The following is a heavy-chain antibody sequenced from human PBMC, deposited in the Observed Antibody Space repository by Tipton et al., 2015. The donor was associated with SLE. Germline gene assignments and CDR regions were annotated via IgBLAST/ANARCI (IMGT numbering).Heavy chain of an antibody. V-gene: IGHV3-30*01. D-gene: IGHD3-3*01. CDR3: ARERGITIFGVFDY. J-gene: IGHJ4*02. Sequence: FSFSRDNSKNTLYLQMNSLRAEDTAVYYCARERGITIFGVFDYWGQGTLVTVSS.